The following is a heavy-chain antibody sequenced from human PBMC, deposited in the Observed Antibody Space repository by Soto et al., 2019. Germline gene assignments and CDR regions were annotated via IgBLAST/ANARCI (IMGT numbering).Heavy chain of an antibody. V-gene: IGHV4-31*03. J-gene: IGHJ4*02. Sequence: SSETLSLTCTVSGGSITTGGYYWSWIRQLPGKGLEWIGHRYYSESAYYNPSLKSRVSISLDTSKNQFSLKLSFVAAADTAMYYCARTKCSGGSCYSWSLDYWGQGTPVTVSS. CDR1: GGSITTGGYY. CDR3: ARTKCSGGSCYSWSLDY. CDR2: RYYSESA. D-gene: IGHD2-15*01.